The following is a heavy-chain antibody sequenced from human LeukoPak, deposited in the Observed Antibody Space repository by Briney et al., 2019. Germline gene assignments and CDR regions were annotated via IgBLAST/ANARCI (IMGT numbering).Heavy chain of an antibody. CDR2: IYYSGST. Sequence: SETLSLTCTVSGGSISSYYWSWIRQPPGKGPEWIGYIYYSGSTNYNPSLKSRVTISVDTSKNQFSLKLSSVTAADTAVYYCARDQLANWFDPWGQGTLVTVSS. V-gene: IGHV4-59*01. CDR1: GGSISSYY. J-gene: IGHJ5*02. CDR3: ARDQLANWFDP. D-gene: IGHD5-18*01.